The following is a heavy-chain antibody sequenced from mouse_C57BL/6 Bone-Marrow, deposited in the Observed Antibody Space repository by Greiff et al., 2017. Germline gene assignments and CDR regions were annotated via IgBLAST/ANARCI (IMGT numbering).Heavy chain of an antibody. CDR1: GYTFTSYG. J-gene: IGHJ3*01. V-gene: IGHV1-81*01. Sequence: QVQLQQSGAELARPGASVKLSCKASGYTFTSYGISWVKQRTGQGLEWIGEIYPRSGNTYYNEKFKGKATLTADKSSSTAYMELRSLTSEDSAVYFCARDRFAGSSLAYWGQGTLVTVSA. D-gene: IGHD1-1*01. CDR2: IYPRSGNT. CDR3: ARDRFAGSSLAY.